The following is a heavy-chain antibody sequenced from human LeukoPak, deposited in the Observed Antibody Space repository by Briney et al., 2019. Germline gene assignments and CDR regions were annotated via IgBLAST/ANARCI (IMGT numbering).Heavy chain of an antibody. CDR1: GFTFSSYA. D-gene: IGHD6-13*01. CDR3: ARDLPTIAAAVPSQDAFDI. V-gene: IGHV3-23*01. Sequence: GGSLRLSCAASGFTFSSYAMSWVRQAPGKGLEWVAAISGSGGSTYYADSVKGRFTISRDNSKNTLYLQMKSLRAEDTAVYYCARDLPTIAAAVPSQDAFDIWGQGTMVTVSS. J-gene: IGHJ3*02. CDR2: ISGSGGST.